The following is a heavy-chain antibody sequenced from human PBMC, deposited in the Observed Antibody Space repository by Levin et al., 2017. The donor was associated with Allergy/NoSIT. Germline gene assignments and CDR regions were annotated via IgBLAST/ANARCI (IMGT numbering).Heavy chain of an antibody. Sequence: PGGSLRLSCAASGFTFSSYGMHWVRQAPGKGLEWVAVISYDGSNKYYADSVKGRFTISRDNSKNTLYLQMNSLRAEDTAVYYCAKADRRGYSAYYYYYYGMDVWGQGTTVTVSS. V-gene: IGHV3-30*18. CDR3: AKADRRGYSAYYYYYYGMDV. CDR2: ISYDGSNK. CDR1: GFTFSSYG. D-gene: IGHD5-12*01. J-gene: IGHJ6*02.